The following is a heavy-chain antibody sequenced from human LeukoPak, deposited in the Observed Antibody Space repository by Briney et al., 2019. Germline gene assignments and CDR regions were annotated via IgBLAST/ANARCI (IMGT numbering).Heavy chain of an antibody. V-gene: IGHV4-59*01. Sequence: PSETLSLTCTVSGGSIRNYYWSWTRQPPGKGLEWIGYIYYSGSTNYSPSLKSRVTISLDTSKKQFSLKLSSVTAADTAVYYCAREITYYDILTGYYTDGYFDYWGQGTLVTVSS. CDR3: AREITYYDILTGYYTDGYFDY. D-gene: IGHD3-9*01. CDR2: IYYSGST. J-gene: IGHJ4*02. CDR1: GGSIRNYY.